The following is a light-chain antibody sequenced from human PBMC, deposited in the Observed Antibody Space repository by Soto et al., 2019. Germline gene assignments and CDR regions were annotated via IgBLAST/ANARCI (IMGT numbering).Light chain of an antibody. V-gene: IGKV4-1*01. CDR2: WAS. J-gene: IGKJ4*01. CDR1: QSVLYSSNNKNY. CDR3: QQYYSTPLT. Sequence: DIVMTQSPDSLAVSLGERATINCKSSQSVLYSSNNKNYLAWYQQKPGQPPKLLIYWASTRDSGVPDRFSGSGSGPDFTLPISSLQAEDVAVYYCQQYYSTPLTFGGGTKVEIK.